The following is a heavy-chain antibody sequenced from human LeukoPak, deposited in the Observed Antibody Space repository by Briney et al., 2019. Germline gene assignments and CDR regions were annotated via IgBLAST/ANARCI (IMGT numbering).Heavy chain of an antibody. V-gene: IGHV1-18*01. CDR1: GGTFSSYA. CDR3: ARDSREGDFDY. D-gene: IGHD3-10*01. Sequence: ASVKVSCKASGGTFSSYAISWVRQAPGQGLEWMGWISAYNGNTNYAQKLQGRVTMTTDTSTSTAYMELRSLRSDDTAVYYCARDSREGDFDYWGQGTLVTVSS. CDR2: ISAYNGNT. J-gene: IGHJ4*02.